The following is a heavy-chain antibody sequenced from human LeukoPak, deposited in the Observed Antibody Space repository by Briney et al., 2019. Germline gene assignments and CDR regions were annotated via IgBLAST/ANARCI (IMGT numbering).Heavy chain of an antibody. Sequence: PGGSLRLSCAASGFTFSSYWMSWVRQAPGKGLEWVAVISYDGSNKYYADSVKGRFTISRDNSKNTLYLQMNSLRAEDTAVYYCAKSATVTTPRGYFQHWGQGTLVTVSS. D-gene: IGHD4-17*01. CDR2: ISYDGSNK. V-gene: IGHV3-30*18. J-gene: IGHJ1*01. CDR1: GFTFSSYW. CDR3: AKSATVTTPRGYFQH.